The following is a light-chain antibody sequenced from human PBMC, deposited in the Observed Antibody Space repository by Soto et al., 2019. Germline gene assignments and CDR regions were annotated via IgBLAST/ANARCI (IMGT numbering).Light chain of an antibody. CDR3: QRLNSYPIT. Sequence: IQMTQTPSSLSASVGDRVTITCRASQSISSYLNWYQQKPGKAPKLLIYDASSLESGVPSRFSGSGSGTDFILTISSLQPEDFATYYCQRLNSYPITFGQGTRLEIK. J-gene: IGKJ5*01. CDR2: DAS. V-gene: IGKV1-13*02. CDR1: QSISSY.